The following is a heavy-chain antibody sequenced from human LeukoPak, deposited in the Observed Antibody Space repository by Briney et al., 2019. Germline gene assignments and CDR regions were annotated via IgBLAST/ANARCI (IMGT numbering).Heavy chain of an antibody. J-gene: IGHJ4*02. V-gene: IGHV3-21*01. CDR3: ARDRPTRQLDY. Sequence: PGGSLRLSCAASGFTFSSYSMNWVRQAPGKGLEWVSSISSSSYIYYADSVKGRFTISRDNAKNSLYLQMNSLRAEDTAVYYCARDRPTRQLDYWGQGTLVTVSS. D-gene: IGHD5-24*01. CDR2: ISSSSYI. CDR1: GFTFSSYS.